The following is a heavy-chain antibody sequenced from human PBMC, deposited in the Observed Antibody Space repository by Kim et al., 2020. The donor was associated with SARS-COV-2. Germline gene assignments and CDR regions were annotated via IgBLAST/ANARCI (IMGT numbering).Heavy chain of an antibody. D-gene: IGHD3-16*02. Sequence: SRQRRVTISVDTSKNQFSLKLSSVTAADTAVYYCARLGYGLRLGELSFGYWGQGTLVTVSS. V-gene: IGHV4-39*01. CDR3: ARLGYGLRLGELSFGY. J-gene: IGHJ4*02.